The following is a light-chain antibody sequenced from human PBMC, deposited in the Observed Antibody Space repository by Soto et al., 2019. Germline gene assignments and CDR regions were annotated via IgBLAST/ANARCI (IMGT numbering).Light chain of an antibody. CDR3: NSFAGSAKWV. CDR1: SSNIGAGYD. V-gene: IGLV1-40*01. CDR2: GNS. J-gene: IGLJ3*02. Sequence: QSVLTQPPSVSGAPGQRVTISCTGSSSNIGAGYDVHWYQQLPGTAPKLLIYGNSNRPSGVPDRFSGSKSGTSASLAITGLQAEDEADYYCNSFAGSAKWVFGGGTKVTVL.